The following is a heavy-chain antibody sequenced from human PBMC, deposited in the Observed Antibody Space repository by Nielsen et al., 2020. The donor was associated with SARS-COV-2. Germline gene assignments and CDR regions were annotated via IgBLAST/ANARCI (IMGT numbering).Heavy chain of an antibody. J-gene: IGHJ6*02. V-gene: IGHV3-73*01. Sequence: GESLKISCAASGFTFSGSAMHWVRQASGKGLEWVGRIRSKANSYATAYAASVKGRFTISRDDSKNTAYLQMNSLKTEDTAVYYCTRHTRYEAKNPDYYYYGMDVWGQGTTVTVSS. CDR2: IRSKANSYAT. CDR1: GFTFSGSA. D-gene: IGHD1-14*01. CDR3: TRHTRYEAKNPDYYYYGMDV.